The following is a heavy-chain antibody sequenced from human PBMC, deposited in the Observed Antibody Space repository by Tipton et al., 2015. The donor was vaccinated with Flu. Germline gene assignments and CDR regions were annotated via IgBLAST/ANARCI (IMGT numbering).Heavy chain of an antibody. CDR3: ARGHAGRYQLLDY. J-gene: IGHJ4*02. CDR2: IYYSGNT. Sequence: TLSLTCAVSGDSFSNIEYSWNWIRQPPGKGLEWIGYIYYSGNTYYNPSLWSRVTISIDRSKNQFSLNLNSVTAADTAVYYCARGHAGRYQLLDYWGQGTLVTVSS. V-gene: IGHV4-30-2*01. D-gene: IGHD2-2*01. CDR1: GDSFSNIEYS.